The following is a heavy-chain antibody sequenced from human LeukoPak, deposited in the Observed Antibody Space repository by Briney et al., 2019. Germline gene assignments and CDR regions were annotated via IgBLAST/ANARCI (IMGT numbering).Heavy chain of an antibody. V-gene: IGHV4-59*01. CDR2: IYYSGST. CDR3: ARGRISPLDY. J-gene: IGHJ4*02. Sequence: SETLSLTCTVSGGSISSYYWSWIQQPPGKGLEWIGYIYYSGSTNYNPSLKSRVTISVDTSKNQFSLKLSSVTAADTAVYYCARGRISPLDYWGQGTLVTVSS. CDR1: GGSISSYY. D-gene: IGHD2/OR15-2a*01.